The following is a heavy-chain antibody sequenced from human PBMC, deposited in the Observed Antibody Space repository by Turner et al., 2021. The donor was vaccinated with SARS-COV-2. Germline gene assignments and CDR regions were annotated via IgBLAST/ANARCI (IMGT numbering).Heavy chain of an antibody. V-gene: IGHV4-30-4*01. CDR2: IYYSGST. CDR1: GGSISSGDYY. Sequence: QVQLQESGPGLVKPSQTLSLTCTVSGGSISSGDYYWSWIRQPPGKGLEWIGYIYYSGSTYYNPSLKSRLTISFDRSRNQFSVRLRSVTAADTAVYYCVRLPDYDILTKWGQGTLVTVSS. J-gene: IGHJ4*02. D-gene: IGHD3-9*01. CDR3: VRLPDYDILTK.